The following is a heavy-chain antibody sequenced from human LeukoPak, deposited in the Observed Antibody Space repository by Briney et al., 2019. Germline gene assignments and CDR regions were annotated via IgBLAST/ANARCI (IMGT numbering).Heavy chain of an antibody. CDR2: IYTSGST. V-gene: IGHV4-4*07. D-gene: IGHD1-26*01. J-gene: IGHJ5*02. CDR3: TREVRSAWASFDP. Sequence: PSETLSLTCTVSGGSISSYYWSWIRQPAGKGLEWIGRIYTSGSTNYNPSLKSRVTMSVDTSKNQFSLKLSSVTAADTAVYYCTREVRSAWASFDPWGQRTLVIVSS. CDR1: GGSISSYY.